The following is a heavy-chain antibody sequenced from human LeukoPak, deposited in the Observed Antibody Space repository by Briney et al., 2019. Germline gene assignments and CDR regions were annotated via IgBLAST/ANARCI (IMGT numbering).Heavy chain of an antibody. CDR2: IYYSGST. D-gene: IGHD3-10*01. J-gene: IGHJ4*02. CDR3: ARIRYGSGSYYLFDY. CDR1: GDSFSSHY. V-gene: IGHV4-59*11. Sequence: SETLSLTCTVSGDSFSSHYWSWIRQLPGKGLEWIGHIYYSGSTSYNPSLKSRVTISVDTSKKQFSLKLSSVTAADTAVYYCARIRYGSGSYYLFDYWGQGTLVTVSS.